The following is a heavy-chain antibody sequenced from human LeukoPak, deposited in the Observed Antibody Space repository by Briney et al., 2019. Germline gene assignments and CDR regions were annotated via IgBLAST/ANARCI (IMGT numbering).Heavy chain of an antibody. Sequence: ASVKVSCKASGYTFTSYGISWVRQAPGQGLEWMGWISAYNGNTNYAQKLQGRVTMTTDTSTSTAYMELRSLRSDDTAVYYCARDRRAIATAGEYYFDYWGQGILVTVSS. CDR1: GYTFTSYG. D-gene: IGHD6-13*01. J-gene: IGHJ4*02. CDR2: ISAYNGNT. V-gene: IGHV1-18*01. CDR3: ARDRRAIATAGEYYFDY.